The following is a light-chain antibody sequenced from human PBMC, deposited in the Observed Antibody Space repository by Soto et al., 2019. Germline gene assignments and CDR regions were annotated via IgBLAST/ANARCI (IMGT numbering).Light chain of an antibody. J-gene: IGKJ4*02. V-gene: IGKV1-16*02. Sequence: DIQMTQSPSSLSASVGDRVTITCRASQEISNHLAWFQQKPGKPPKSLIYDASSLQSGVPSKFSGSQSGTDLPLTNNRQPPENFATYYRPTYQNHPVTFGGGTKVEIK. CDR1: QEISNH. CDR3: PTYQNHPVT. CDR2: DAS.